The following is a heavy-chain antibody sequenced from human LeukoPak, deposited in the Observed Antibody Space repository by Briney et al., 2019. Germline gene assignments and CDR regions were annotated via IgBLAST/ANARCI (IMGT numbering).Heavy chain of an antibody. CDR3: ARWGRPNFDY. D-gene: IGHD7-27*01. CDR2: ISDSGST. V-gene: IGHV4-59*01. CDR1: GGSIRGYS. Sequence: SETLSLTCTVSGGSIRGYSWSWLRQPPGKGLERIGYISDSGSTYYNPSLKTRITISLDTSKNQFSLKLSSATAADTAVYYCARWGRPNFDYWGQGTLVTVSS. J-gene: IGHJ4*02.